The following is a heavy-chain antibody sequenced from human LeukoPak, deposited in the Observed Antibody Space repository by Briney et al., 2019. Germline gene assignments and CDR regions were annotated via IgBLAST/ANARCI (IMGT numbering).Heavy chain of an antibody. D-gene: IGHD6-19*01. Sequence: ASVKVSCKASGYTFTSYGISWVRQAPGQGLEWMGWISAYNGNTNYAQKLQGRVTMTTDTSTSTAYMELRSLRSDDTAVYYCARDRTRSVAGSSPHYYGMDAWGQGTTVTVSS. CDR1: GYTFTSYG. CDR3: ARDRTRSVAGSSPHYYGMDA. J-gene: IGHJ6*02. V-gene: IGHV1-18*01. CDR2: ISAYNGNT.